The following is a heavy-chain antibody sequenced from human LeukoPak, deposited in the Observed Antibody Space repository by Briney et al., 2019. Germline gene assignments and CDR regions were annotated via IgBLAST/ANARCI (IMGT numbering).Heavy chain of an antibody. Sequence: GGSLRLSCAASGFTFSSYGMHWVRQAPGKGLEWVAVISYDGSSKYYADSVKGRFTISRDNSKNTLYLQMNSLRAEDTAVYYCAKAEQQLDWGQGTLVTVSS. CDR1: GFTFSSYG. D-gene: IGHD6-13*01. V-gene: IGHV3-30*18. CDR3: AKAEQQLD. J-gene: IGHJ4*02. CDR2: ISYDGSSK.